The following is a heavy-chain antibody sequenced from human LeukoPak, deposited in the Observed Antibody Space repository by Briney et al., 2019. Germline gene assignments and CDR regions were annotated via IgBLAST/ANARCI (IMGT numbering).Heavy chain of an antibody. CDR2: IWYDGSNK. J-gene: IGHJ4*02. D-gene: IGHD4-23*01. CDR3: ARAPSDYGGLGGYFDY. CDR1: GLTFSNYG. V-gene: IGHV3-33*01. Sequence: GGSLRLSCAASGLTFSNYGMHWVRQAPGKGLEWVAVIWYDGSNKYYADSVKGRFTISRDNSKNTLYLQMNGLRAEDTAIYSCARAPSDYGGLGGYFDYWGQGALVTVSA.